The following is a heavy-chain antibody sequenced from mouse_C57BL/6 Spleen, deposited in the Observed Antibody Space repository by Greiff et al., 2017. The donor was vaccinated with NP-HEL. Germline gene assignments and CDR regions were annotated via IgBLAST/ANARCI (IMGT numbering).Heavy chain of an antibody. CDR1: GYTFTDYY. CDR3: ARHSSGYHFDY. J-gene: IGHJ2*01. Sequence: QVQLKESGAELVRPGASVKLSCKASGYTFTDYYINWVKQRPGQGLEWIARIYPGSGNTYYNEKFKGKATLTAEKSSSTAYMQLSSLTSEDSAVYFCARHSSGYHFDYWGQGTTLTVSS. D-gene: IGHD3-2*02. V-gene: IGHV1-76*01. CDR2: IYPGSGNT.